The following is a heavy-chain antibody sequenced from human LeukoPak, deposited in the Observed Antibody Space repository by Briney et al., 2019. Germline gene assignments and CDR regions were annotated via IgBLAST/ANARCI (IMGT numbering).Heavy chain of an antibody. J-gene: IGHJ6*03. Sequence: QPGGSLRLSCAASGFTFSTDWMHWVRQAPGKGLVWVSRISSDGSSTSYADSVKGRFTISRDNAKNTLYLQMNSLRAEDTAVYYCARGGIAAAGTSSAGGYYYMDVWGKGTTVTVSS. CDR2: ISSDGSST. CDR1: GFTFSTDW. V-gene: IGHV3-74*01. D-gene: IGHD6-13*01. CDR3: ARGGIAAAGTSSAGGYYYMDV.